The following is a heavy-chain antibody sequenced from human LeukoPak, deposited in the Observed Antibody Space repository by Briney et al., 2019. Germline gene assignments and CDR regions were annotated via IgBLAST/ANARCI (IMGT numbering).Heavy chain of an antibody. V-gene: IGHV4-34*01. CDR2: INHSGST. Sequence: TSETLSLTCAVYGGSFSGYYWSWIRQPPGKGLEWIGEINHSGSTNYNPSLKSRVTISVDTSKNQFSLKLSSVTAADTAVYYCARAGDSSGYCGYWGQGTLVTVSS. CDR1: GGSFSGYY. CDR3: ARAGDSSGYCGY. J-gene: IGHJ4*02. D-gene: IGHD3-22*01.